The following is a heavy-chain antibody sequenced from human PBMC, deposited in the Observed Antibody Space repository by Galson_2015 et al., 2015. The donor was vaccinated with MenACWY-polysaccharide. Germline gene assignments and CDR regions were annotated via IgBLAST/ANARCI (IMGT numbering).Heavy chain of an antibody. J-gene: IGHJ3*02. D-gene: IGHD2-2*01. CDR1: GLTFRGSG. CDR2: IQYDGSQK. CDR3: AREGSRIVFHAFDI. V-gene: IGHV3-33*01. Sequence: SLRLSCAASGLTFRGSGMHWVRQAPGKGLERVAVIQYDGSQKQYIDSVKGRFTISRDNSKNTVFLEMNTLGVEDTAVYYCAREGSRIVFHAFDIWGQGTMVTVSS.